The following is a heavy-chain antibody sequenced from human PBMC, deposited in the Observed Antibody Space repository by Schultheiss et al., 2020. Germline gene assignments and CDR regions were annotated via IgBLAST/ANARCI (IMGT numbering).Heavy chain of an antibody. J-gene: IGHJ5*02. V-gene: IGHV4-34*01. D-gene: IGHD2-2*01. CDR2: INHSGST. CDR3: ARGLGYCSSTSCYRWFDP. CDR1: GGSFSGYY. Sequence: GSLRLSCAVYGGSFSGYYWSWIRQPPGKGLEWIGEINHSGSTNYNPSLKSRVTISVDTSKNQFSLKLSSVTAADTAVYYCARGLGYCSSTSCYRWFDPWGQGTLVTVSS.